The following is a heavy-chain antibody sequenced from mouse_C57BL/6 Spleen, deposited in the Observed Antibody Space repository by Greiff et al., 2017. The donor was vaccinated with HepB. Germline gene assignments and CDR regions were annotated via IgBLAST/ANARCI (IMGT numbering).Heavy chain of an antibody. D-gene: IGHD1-1*01. CDR2: IWSGGST. V-gene: IGHV2-2*01. CDR3: ARKFYYGSSDYFDV. CDR1: GFSLTSYG. J-gene: IGHJ1*03. Sequence: QVQLQQSGPGLVQPSQSLSITCTVSGFSLTSYGVHWVRQSPGKGLEWLGVIWSGGSTDYNAAFISRLSISKDNSKSQVFFKMNSLQADDTAIYYCARKFYYGSSDYFDVWGTGTTVTVSS.